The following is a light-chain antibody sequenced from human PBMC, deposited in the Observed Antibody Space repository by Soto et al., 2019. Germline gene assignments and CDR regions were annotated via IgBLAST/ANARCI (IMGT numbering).Light chain of an antibody. CDR1: SSDVGGYNY. Sequence: QSALTQPASVSGSPGQSITISCTGTSSDVGGYNYVPWYQQHPGKAPKLMIYDVSNRPSGVSNRFSGSKSGNTASLTISGLQAEDEADYYCSSYTSSSTLVFGTGTKVPV. J-gene: IGLJ1*01. V-gene: IGLV2-14*01. CDR2: DVS. CDR3: SSYTSSSTLV.